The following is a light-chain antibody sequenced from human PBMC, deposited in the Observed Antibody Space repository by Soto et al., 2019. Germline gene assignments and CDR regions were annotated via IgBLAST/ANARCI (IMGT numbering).Light chain of an antibody. V-gene: IGKV3-20*01. Sequence: EIVLTQSPGTLSLSPGERATLSCRASQSVSSSYLAWYQQKPGQAPRLLIYGASSRATGIPDRFSGSGSGTDCTLTISRLEPEDCAVYYCQQYGSSVITFGQGTRLEIK. J-gene: IGKJ5*01. CDR3: QQYGSSVIT. CDR1: QSVSSSY. CDR2: GAS.